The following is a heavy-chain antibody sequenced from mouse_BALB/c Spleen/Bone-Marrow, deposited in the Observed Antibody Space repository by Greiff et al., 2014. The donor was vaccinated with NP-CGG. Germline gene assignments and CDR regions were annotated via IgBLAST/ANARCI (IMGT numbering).Heavy chain of an antibody. D-gene: IGHD4-1*01. V-gene: IGHV5-12-1*01. CDR2: ISSGGGST. CDR3: ARHKLGRWYFDV. J-gene: IGHJ1*01. Sequence: EVMLVESGGGLVKPGGSLKLSCAASGFAFSSYDMSWVRQTPEKRLEWVAYISSGGGSTYYPDTVKGRFTISRDNAKNTLYLQMSSLKSEDTAMYHCARHKLGRWYFDVWGAGTTVTVSS. CDR1: GFAFSSYD.